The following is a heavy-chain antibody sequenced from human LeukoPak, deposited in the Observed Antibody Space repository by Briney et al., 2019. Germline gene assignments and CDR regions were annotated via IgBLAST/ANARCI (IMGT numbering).Heavy chain of an antibody. Sequence: WGSLRLSCAASGFTFSSYSMNWVRQAPGKGLEWVSSISSSSSYIYYADSVKGRFTISRDNAKNSLYLQMNSLRAEDTAVYYCASSPPMATIYILWGQGTLVTVSS. J-gene: IGHJ4*02. CDR3: ASSPPMATIYIL. D-gene: IGHD5-24*01. CDR2: ISSSSSYI. V-gene: IGHV3-21*01. CDR1: GFTFSSYS.